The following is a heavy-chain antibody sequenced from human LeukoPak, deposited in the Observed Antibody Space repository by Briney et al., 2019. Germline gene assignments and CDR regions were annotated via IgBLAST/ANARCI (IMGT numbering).Heavy chain of an antibody. Sequence: PGGSLRLSCAASGFTFSSYSMNWVCQAPGKGLEWVSSISSSSSYRYYADSVKGRFTISRDNAKNSLYLEMNSLRAEDTAVYYCARDGTHPYDFWSGYYLNYWGQGTLVTVSS. D-gene: IGHD3-3*01. J-gene: IGHJ4*02. CDR1: GFTFSSYS. CDR3: ARDGTHPYDFWSGYYLNY. V-gene: IGHV3-21*01. CDR2: ISSSSSYR.